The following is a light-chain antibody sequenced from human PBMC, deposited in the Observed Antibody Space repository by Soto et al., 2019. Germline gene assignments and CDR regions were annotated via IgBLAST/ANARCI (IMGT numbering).Light chain of an antibody. Sequence: DIQMTQSPSSLSASVGDRVTITWQASQNINNYLNWYQQKPGRAPKLLIYDASNLEAGVPSRFRGSGSETDFTFTISRLQHEDIATYYCQQYENLPTFGQGTRLEIK. J-gene: IGKJ5*01. CDR1: QNINNY. CDR2: DAS. CDR3: QQYENLPT. V-gene: IGKV1-33*01.